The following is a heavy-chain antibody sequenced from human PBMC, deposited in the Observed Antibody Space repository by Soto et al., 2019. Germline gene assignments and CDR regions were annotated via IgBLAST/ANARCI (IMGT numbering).Heavy chain of an antibody. D-gene: IGHD3-10*01. V-gene: IGHV3-48*01. Sequence: EVPLVESGGGLVQPGGSLRLSCAASGFTFSSYAMNWVRQAPGKGLEWVSYITSGSGTIHYADSVKGRFTISRDDAKNSLYLQMNSLRAEDTAAYYCARLRPGFYLDYWGQGTLVTVSS. CDR2: ITSGSGTI. J-gene: IGHJ4*02. CDR1: GFTFSSYA. CDR3: ARLRPGFYLDY.